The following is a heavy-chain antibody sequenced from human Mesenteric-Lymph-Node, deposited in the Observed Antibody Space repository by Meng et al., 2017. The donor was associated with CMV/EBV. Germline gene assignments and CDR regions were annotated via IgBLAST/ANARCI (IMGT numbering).Heavy chain of an antibody. Sequence: GESLKISCAASGFTFSSYEMNWVRQAPGKGLEWVSYISSSGSTIYYADSVKGRFTISRDNAKNSLYLQMNSLRAEDTAVYYCARDFCSSTSCPTKSYYFDYWGQGTLVTVSS. CDR3: ARDFCSSTSCPTKSYYFDY. V-gene: IGHV3-48*03. CDR2: ISSSGSTI. CDR1: GFTFSSYE. J-gene: IGHJ4*02. D-gene: IGHD2-2*01.